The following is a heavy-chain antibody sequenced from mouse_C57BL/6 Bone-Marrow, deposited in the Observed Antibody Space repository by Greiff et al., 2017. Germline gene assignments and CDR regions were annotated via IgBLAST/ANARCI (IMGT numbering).Heavy chain of an antibody. Sequence: EVQLVESGRGLVQPGDSLKIPCESNEYEFPSHDMSWVSKTPEKRLELVAAINSNGGSTNYHDTMERRVIFARDNTTRTLYLQIRSLRSEDTALYYCAREGYYNYDVDWGQGTTLTVSA. CDR1: EYEFPSHD. CDR3: AREGYYNYDVD. J-gene: IGHJ2*01. D-gene: IGHD2-4*01. V-gene: IGHV5-2*01. CDR2: INSNGGST.